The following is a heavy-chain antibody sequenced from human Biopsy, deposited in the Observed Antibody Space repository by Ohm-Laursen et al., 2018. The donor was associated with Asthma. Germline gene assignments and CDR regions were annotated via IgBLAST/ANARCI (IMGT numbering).Heavy chain of an antibody. Sequence: SETLSLTCSMYGLSSSGYYWTWIRQPPGKGLEWIGESDHRGNTNTNPTLKSRVTISKDKSANEFSLKMGSVTAADTAIYYCARGPEWSGLDIWGQGTTVTVSS. CDR3: ARGPEWSGLDI. D-gene: IGHD3-3*01. J-gene: IGHJ6*02. CDR1: GLSSSGYY. CDR2: SDHRGNT. V-gene: IGHV4-34*01.